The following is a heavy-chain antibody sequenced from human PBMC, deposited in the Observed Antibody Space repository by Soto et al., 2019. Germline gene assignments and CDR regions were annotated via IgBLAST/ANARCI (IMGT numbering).Heavy chain of an antibody. CDR1: GYTFTSYG. CDR3: ARDSGGPYSSSWYHWFDP. J-gene: IGHJ5*02. V-gene: IGHV1-18*01. CDR2: ISAYNGNT. D-gene: IGHD6-13*01. Sequence: ASVKVSCTASGYTFTSYGISWVRQAPGQGLEWMGWISAYNGNTNYAQKLQGRVTMTTDTSTSTAYMELRSLRSDDTAVYYCARDSGGPYSSSWYHWFDPWGQGTLVTVSS.